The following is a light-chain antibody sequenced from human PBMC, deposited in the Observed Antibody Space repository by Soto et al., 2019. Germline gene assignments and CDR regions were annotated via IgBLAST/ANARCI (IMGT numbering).Light chain of an antibody. Sequence: EMVMTQSPATLSVSPGERVTLSCRASESVHRNLAWYQQKPGQGPSLLIYYASTRATGVPDRFTGSGSGTELTLTISSLQSEDSGVYHCQHFSNWPPTFGPGTKVEIK. CDR1: ESVHRN. J-gene: IGKJ3*01. CDR2: YAS. V-gene: IGKV3-15*01. CDR3: QHFSNWPPT.